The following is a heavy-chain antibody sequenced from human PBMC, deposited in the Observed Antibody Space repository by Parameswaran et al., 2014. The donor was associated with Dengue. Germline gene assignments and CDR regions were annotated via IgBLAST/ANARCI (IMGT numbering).Heavy chain of an antibody. D-gene: IGHD2-2*01. V-gene: IGHV4-59*01. Sequence: RWIRQPPGKGLEWIGYIFYSGSTNYNPSLESRVTISVDTSKNQFSLKLSSVTAADTAVYYCARASSMTAYYGMDVWGQGTTVTVSS. CDR3: ARASSMTAYYGMDV. J-gene: IGHJ6*02. CDR2: IFYSGST.